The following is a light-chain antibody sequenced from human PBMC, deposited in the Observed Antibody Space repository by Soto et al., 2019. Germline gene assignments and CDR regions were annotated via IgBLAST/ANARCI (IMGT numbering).Light chain of an antibody. CDR1: QSVSSY. CDR2: DAS. Sequence: EIVLTQSPATLSLSPGERATLSCRASQSVSSYLAWYQQKPGQAPRLLIYDASNRATGIQARFSGSGSGTDFTLTISSLEPEDFAVYYGQQRSNWPPWTFGQGTKVEIK. CDR3: QQRSNWPPWT. V-gene: IGKV3-11*01. J-gene: IGKJ1*01.